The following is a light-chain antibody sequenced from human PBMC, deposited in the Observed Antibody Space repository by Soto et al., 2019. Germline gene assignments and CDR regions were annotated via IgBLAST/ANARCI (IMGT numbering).Light chain of an antibody. CDR3: HQYGTSPWT. Sequence: ETVLTHSPGTLSFSPVERATVSCRASQSVSGNSLAWYQQRPGQAPRLLIYATSIRATGIPDRFSGGGSGTDFTLTISRLQPEDFAVYYCHQYGTSPWTFGQGTKVDIK. CDR2: ATS. CDR1: QSVSGNS. V-gene: IGKV3-20*01. J-gene: IGKJ1*01.